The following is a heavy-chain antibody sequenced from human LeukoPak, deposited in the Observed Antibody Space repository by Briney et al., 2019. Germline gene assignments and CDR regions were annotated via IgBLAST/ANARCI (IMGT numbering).Heavy chain of an antibody. D-gene: IGHD3-3*01. CDR3: ARSRYYDFWSGYPYGMDV. CDR1: GGALSGFS. J-gene: IGHJ6*02. V-gene: IGHV4-34*01. CDR2: NKHSGST. Sequence: SETLSPTLAVYGGALSGFSWGWIPQPPRKGVGWVGGNKHSGSTNYNPSLKSRVTISVDTSKNQFSLKLSSVTAADTAVYYCARSRYYDFWSGYPYGMDVWGQGTTVTVSS.